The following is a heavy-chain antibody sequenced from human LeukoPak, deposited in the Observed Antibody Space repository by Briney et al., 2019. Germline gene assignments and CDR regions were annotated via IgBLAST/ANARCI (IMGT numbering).Heavy chain of an antibody. CDR2: IIPIFGTA. J-gene: IGHJ4*02. D-gene: IGHD3-10*01. CDR1: GGTFSTYA. V-gene: IGHV1-69*06. Sequence: SVKVSCKASGGTFSTYAISWVRQAPGQGLEWMGGIIPIFGTANYAQKFQGRVTMTEDTSTDTAYMELSSLTSDDTAVYYCAADLAMVRGVIGGDYWGQGTLVTVSS. CDR3: AADLAMVRGVIGGDY.